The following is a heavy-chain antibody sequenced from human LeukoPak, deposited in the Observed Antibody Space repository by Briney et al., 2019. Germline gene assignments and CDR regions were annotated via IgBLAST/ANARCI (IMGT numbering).Heavy chain of an antibody. J-gene: IGHJ4*02. V-gene: IGHV3-33*01. Sequence: PGRSLRLSCAASGITFRNYGMHWVRQAPGKGLEWVAFIWYDGSNKYYADSVKGRFTISGDNSRNALFLQMNSLRAEDTAVYYCATDRATQYFDYWGQGTLVSVSS. CDR1: GITFRNYG. CDR3: ATDRATQYFDY. CDR2: IWYDGSNK. D-gene: IGHD2-15*01.